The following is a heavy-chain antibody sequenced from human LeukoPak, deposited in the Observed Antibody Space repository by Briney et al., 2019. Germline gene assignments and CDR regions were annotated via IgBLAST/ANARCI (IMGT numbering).Heavy chain of an antibody. CDR2: IYYSGST. V-gene: IGHV4-39*02. CDR3: ARETYYYDSSGYDY. CDR1: GGSISSSSYY. D-gene: IGHD3-22*01. Sequence: SETLSLTCTVSGGSISSSSYYWGWSRQPPGKGLEWIGSIYYSGSTYYNPSLKSRVTISVDTSKNQFSLKLSSVTAADTAVYYCARETYYYDSSGYDYWGQGTLVTVSS. J-gene: IGHJ4*02.